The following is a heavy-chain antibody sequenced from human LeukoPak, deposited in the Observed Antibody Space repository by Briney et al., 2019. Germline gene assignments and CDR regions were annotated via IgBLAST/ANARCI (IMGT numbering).Heavy chain of an antibody. CDR3: ASGYYYYMDV. CDR2: IIPIFGTA. V-gene: IGHV1-69*05. J-gene: IGHJ6*03. CDR1: GGTFSSYA. Sequence: SVKVSCKASGGTFSSYAISWVRQAPGQGLEWMGGIIPIFGTANYAQKFQGKVTITTDESTSTAYMELSSLRSEDTAVYYCASGYYYYMDVWGKGTTVTVSS.